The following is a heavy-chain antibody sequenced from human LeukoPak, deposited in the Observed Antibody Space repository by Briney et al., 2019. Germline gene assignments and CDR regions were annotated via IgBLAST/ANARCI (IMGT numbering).Heavy chain of an antibody. J-gene: IGHJ4*02. CDR1: GGTFISYA. CDR3: ASSGDSSGYYPDY. V-gene: IGHV1-69*05. CDR2: IIPIFGTA. Sequence: SVKVSCKASGGTFISYAISWVRQAPGQGLEWMGGIIPIFGTANYAQKFQGRVTITTDESTSTAYMELSSLRSEDTAVYYCASSGDSSGYYPDYWGQGTLVTVSS. D-gene: IGHD3-22*01.